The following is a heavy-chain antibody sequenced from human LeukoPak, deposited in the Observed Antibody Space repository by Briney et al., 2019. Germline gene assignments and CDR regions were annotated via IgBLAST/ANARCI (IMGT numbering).Heavy chain of an antibody. CDR3: ARRSPGYSSGHFDY. CDR2: IIPIFGTA. Sequence: VASVKVSCKASGGTFSSYAISWVRQAPGQGLEWMGGIIPIFGTANYAQKFQGRVTITADESTSTAYMELSSLRSEDTAVYYCARRSPGYSSGHFDYWGQGTLVTVSS. J-gene: IGHJ4*02. V-gene: IGHV1-69*13. CDR1: GGTFSSYA. D-gene: IGHD6-19*01.